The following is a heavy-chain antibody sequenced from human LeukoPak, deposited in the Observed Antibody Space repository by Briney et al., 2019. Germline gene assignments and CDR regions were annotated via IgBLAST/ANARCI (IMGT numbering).Heavy chain of an antibody. CDR3: ARPSYGSAHDAFDI. CDR1: GGSISSYC. D-gene: IGHD3-10*01. J-gene: IGHJ3*02. Sequence: SETLSLTCTASGGSISSYCWSWIRQPPGKGLEWIGYIYYSGSTNYNPSLKSRVTISVDTSKNQFSLKLSSVTAADTAVYYCARPSYGSAHDAFDIWGQGTMVTVSS. V-gene: IGHV4-59*08. CDR2: IYYSGST.